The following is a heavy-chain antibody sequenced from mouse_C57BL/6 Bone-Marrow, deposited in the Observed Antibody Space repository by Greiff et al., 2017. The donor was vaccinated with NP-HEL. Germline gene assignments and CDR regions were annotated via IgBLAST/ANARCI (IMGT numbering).Heavy chain of an antibody. CDR2: INPSTGGT. D-gene: IGHD1-1*02. CDR3: ARGWLKDY. J-gene: IGHJ2*01. V-gene: IGHV1-42*01. Sequence: EVMLVESGPELVKPGASVKISCKASGYSFTGYYMNWVKQSPEKSLEWIGEINPSTGGTTYNQKFKAKATLTVDKSSSTAYMQLKSLTSEDSAVYYCARGWLKDYWGQGTTLTVSS. CDR1: GYSFTGYY.